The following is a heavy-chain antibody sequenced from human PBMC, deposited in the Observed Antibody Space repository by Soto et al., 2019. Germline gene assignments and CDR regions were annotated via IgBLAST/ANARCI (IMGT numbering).Heavy chain of an antibody. D-gene: IGHD6-13*01. J-gene: IGHJ4*02. CDR3: ARDRKRLAAAGTNLFDY. Sequence: QVQLVDSGGGLVKPGGSLRLSCAASGFTFSDYYMSWIRQAPGKGLEWVSYISSSGSTIYYADSVKGRFTISRDNAKNSLYLQMNSLGAEDTAVYYCARDRKRLAAAGTNLFDYWGQGTLVTVSS. CDR1: GFTFSDYY. CDR2: ISSSGSTI. V-gene: IGHV3-11*01.